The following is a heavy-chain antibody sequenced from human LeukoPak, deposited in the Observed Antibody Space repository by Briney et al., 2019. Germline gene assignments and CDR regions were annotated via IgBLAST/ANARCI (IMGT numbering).Heavy chain of an antibody. CDR2: IKQDGSEK. CDR3: ARVVVPSTGYERIRWDAFDI. V-gene: IGHV3-7*04. CDR1: GFTFSSYW. D-gene: IGHD3-22*01. J-gene: IGHJ3*02. Sequence: PGGSLRLSCAASGFTFSSYWMTWIRQTPGKGLEWVANIKQDGSEKCYVNSVKGRFTISRDNARNSLYLQMNSLRGEDTAVYYCARVVVPSTGYERIRWDAFDIWGQGTMVTVSS.